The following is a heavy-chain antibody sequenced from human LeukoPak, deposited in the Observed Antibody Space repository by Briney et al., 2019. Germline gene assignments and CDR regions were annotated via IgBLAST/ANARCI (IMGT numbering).Heavy chain of an antibody. D-gene: IGHD6-19*01. CDR2: INHSGST. J-gene: IGHJ4*02. CDR3: ARSKPIAMAGRTPDY. Sequence: SETLSLTCAVYGGSFSGYYWSWIRQPPGKGLEWIGEINHSGSTNYNPSLKSRVTISVDTSKNQFSLKLSSVTAADTAVYYCARSKPIAMAGRTPDYWGQGTLVTVSS. CDR1: GGSFSGYY. V-gene: IGHV4-34*01.